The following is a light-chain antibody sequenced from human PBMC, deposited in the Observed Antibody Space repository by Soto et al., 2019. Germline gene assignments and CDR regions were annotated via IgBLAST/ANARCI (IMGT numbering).Light chain of an antibody. CDR3: QQSYSTTWT. CDR2: DAS. V-gene: IGKV1-39*01. J-gene: IGKJ1*01. CDR1: QTISSW. Sequence: DIQMTPSASTRAGSGTGVAPGGRRASQTISSWLAWYQQKPGKAPKLLIYDASSLQSGVPSRFSGSGSETDFTLTICSLQPEDFAPYTSQQSYSTTWTFGQGTNVDIK.